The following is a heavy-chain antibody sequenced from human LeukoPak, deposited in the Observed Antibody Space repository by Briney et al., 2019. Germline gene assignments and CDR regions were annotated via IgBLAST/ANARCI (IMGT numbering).Heavy chain of an antibody. CDR2: INPNSGGT. CDR3: VVNYYDSSGYFDY. V-gene: IGHV1-2*02. CDR1: GYTFTGYY. D-gene: IGHD3-22*01. Sequence: ASVKVSCKASGYTFTGYYMHWVRQAPGQGLEWMGWINPNSGGTNYAQKFKGRVTMTRDTFISTAYMELSRLRYDDTAVYYCVVNYYDSSGYFDYWGQGTLATVSS. J-gene: IGHJ4*02.